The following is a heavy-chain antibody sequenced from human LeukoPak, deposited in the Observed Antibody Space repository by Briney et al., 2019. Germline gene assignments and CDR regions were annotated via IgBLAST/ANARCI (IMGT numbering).Heavy chain of an antibody. CDR3: ARDTCSSTSCPRGMDV. Sequence: PGGSLRLSCAASGFTFSGYSMNWVRQAPGKGLEWVAVISYDGSNKYYADSVKGRFTISRDNSKNTLYLQMNSLRAEDTAVYYCARDTCSSTSCPRGMDVWGQGTTVTVSS. CDR2: ISYDGSNK. V-gene: IGHV3-30*03. D-gene: IGHD2-2*01. CDR1: GFTFSGYS. J-gene: IGHJ6*02.